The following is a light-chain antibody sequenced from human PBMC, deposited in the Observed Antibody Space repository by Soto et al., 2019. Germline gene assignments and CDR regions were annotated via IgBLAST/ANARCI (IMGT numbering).Light chain of an antibody. CDR3: QQFDSYPLT. CDR2: DVS. CDR1: QGIGSF. V-gene: IGKV1-9*01. J-gene: IGKJ4*01. Sequence: DIQLTQSPSFLSASVGDRVTITCRASQGIGSFFAWYQLKPGNAPKLLIYDVSTLQSGVASRFSGSGSGTEFTLTISSLQPEDFATYFCQQFDSYPLTFGGGTKVEI.